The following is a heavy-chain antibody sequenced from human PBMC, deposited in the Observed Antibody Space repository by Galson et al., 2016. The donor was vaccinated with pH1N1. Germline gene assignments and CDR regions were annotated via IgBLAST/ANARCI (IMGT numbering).Heavy chain of an antibody. CDR3: ARQDTSGFGCYQYGMDV. CDR1: GYSFTNYW. Sequence: SGAEVKKPGESLKISCTGSGYSFTNYWIAWVRQMPGKGLEWMGIIYPSDSDTRYSQSFQGQVTISADTSINTAYLQGSSLHASDTAVFYCARQDTSGFGCYQYGMDVWGQGTAVTVSS. J-gene: IGHJ6*02. V-gene: IGHV5-51*01. CDR2: IYPSDSDT. D-gene: IGHD3-22*01.